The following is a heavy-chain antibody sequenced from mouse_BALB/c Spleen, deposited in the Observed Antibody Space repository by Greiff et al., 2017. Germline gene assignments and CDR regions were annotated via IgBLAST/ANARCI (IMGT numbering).Heavy chain of an antibody. CDR2: IYPGNGDT. CDR1: GYTFTSYN. CDR3: AREGLRRRYFDY. V-gene: IGHV1-12*01. J-gene: IGHJ2*01. D-gene: IGHD2-4*01. Sequence: QVQLKQPGADLVKPGASVKMSCKASGYTFTSYNMHWVKQTPGQGLEWIGAIYPGNGDTSYNQKFKGKATLTADKSSSTAYMQLSSLTSEDSAVYYCAREGLRRRYFDYWGQGTTLTVSS.